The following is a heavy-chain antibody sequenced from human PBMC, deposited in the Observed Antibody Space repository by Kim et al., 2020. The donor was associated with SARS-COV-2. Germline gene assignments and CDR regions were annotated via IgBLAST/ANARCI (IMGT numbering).Heavy chain of an antibody. V-gene: IGHV1-18*01. J-gene: IGHJ6*02. D-gene: IGHD6-13*01. Sequence: ASVKVSCKASGYTFTSYGISWVRQAPGQGLEWMGWISAYNGNTNYAQKLQGRVTMTTDTSTSTAYMELRSLRSDDTAVYYCARQEPAGTGYYYGMDVWGQGTTVTVSS. CDR1: GYTFTSYG. CDR2: ISAYNGNT. CDR3: ARQEPAGTGYYYGMDV.